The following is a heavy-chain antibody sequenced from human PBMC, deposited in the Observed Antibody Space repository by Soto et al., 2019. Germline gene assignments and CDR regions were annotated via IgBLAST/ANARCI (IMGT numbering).Heavy chain of an antibody. Sequence: PGGSLRLSCAASGFTFSSYSMNWVRQAPGKGLEWVSYISSSSSTIYYADSVKGRFTISRDNAKNSLYLQMNSLRAEDTAVYYCTRDASLLRFSPTEYFQHWGQGTLVTVSS. CDR1: GFTFSSYS. J-gene: IGHJ1*01. CDR2: ISSSSSTI. CDR3: TRDASLLRFSPTEYFQH. D-gene: IGHD3-3*01. V-gene: IGHV3-48*01.